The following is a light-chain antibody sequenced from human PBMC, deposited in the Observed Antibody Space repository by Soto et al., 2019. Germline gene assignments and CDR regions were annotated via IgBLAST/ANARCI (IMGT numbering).Light chain of an antibody. CDR2: GDN. CDR1: SSNIGSNA. CDR3: AAWDDSLNGWV. Sequence: QLVLTQPPSASGTPGQRVTISCSGRSSNIGSNAVNWYQQFPGMAPKLLIYGDNQRPSGVPDRFSGSKSGASASLAIGGLQSDDEADYYCAAWDDSLNGWVFGGGTKLTVL. J-gene: IGLJ3*02. V-gene: IGLV1-44*01.